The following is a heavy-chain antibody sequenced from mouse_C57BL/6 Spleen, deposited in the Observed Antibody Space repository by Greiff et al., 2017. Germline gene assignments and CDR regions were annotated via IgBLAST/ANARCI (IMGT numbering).Heavy chain of an antibody. J-gene: IGHJ2*01. Sequence: QVQLQQSGAELVKPGASVKISCKASGYAFSSYWMNWVKQRPGKGLAWIGQIYPGDGDTNYNGKFKGKATLTADKSSSTAYMQLSSLPSEDSAVYFCARSNWDEEADYWGQGTTLTVSS. CDR3: ARSNWDEEADY. CDR2: IYPGDGDT. D-gene: IGHD4-1*01. V-gene: IGHV1-80*01. CDR1: GYAFSSYW.